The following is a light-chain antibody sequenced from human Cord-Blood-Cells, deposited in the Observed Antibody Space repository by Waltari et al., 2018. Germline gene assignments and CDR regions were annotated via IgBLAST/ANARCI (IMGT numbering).Light chain of an antibody. V-gene: IGLV4-69*01. CDR2: LNSEGSH. J-gene: IGLJ3*02. CDR3: QTWGTGIGV. CDR1: SGHSSYA. Sequence: QLVLPQSPSASASLGASVKLTCPLSSGHSSYALAWHQQQPEKGPRYLMKLNSEGSHSTWDGIPDRFSGSSAGPARYLTISSLESEDEDDYYCQTWGTGIGVFGGGTKLTVL.